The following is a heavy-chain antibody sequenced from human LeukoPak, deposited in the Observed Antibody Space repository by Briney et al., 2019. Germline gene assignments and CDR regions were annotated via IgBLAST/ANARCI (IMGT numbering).Heavy chain of an antibody. CDR2: IYYSGST. CDR1: GGSISSYY. J-gene: IGHJ4*02. Sequence: PSETLSLTCTVSGGSISSYYWSWIRQPPGKGLEWIGYIYYSGSTNYNPSLKSRVTISVDTSKNQFSLKLSSVTAADTAVYYCARGRVWTATDYWGQGTLVTVSS. CDR3: ARGRVWTATDY. V-gene: IGHV4-59*01. D-gene: IGHD5-18*01.